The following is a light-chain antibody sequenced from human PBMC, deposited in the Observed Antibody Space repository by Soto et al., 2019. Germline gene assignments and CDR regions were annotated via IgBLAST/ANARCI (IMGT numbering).Light chain of an antibody. CDR3: CSSGGSPTYV. V-gene: IGLV2-23*02. Sequence: QSALTQPAPVSGSPGQSITISCTGTSSNVGSYKLVSWYQQHPGKAPKLMIFEVSKRPSGVSNRFSGSKSGNTASLTISGLKVEDEADYYCCSSGGSPTYVFGTGTKVTVL. CDR2: EVS. CDR1: SSNVGSYKL. J-gene: IGLJ1*01.